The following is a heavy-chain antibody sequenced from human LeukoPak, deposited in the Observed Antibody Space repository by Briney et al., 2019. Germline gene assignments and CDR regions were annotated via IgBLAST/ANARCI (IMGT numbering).Heavy chain of an antibody. CDR2: ISTYNGNS. CDR1: GYTFTSYS. D-gene: IGHD6-6*01. CDR3: AKDRWRDGSSSFDN. J-gene: IGHJ4*02. V-gene: IGHV1-18*01. Sequence: ASVKVSCKASGYTFTSYSINWVRQAPGQGLEWMRWISTYNGNSNYAQKLQGRVTMTTDTSTSTAYMELRSLRSDDTAMYYCAKDRWRDGSSSFDNWGQGTLVTVSS.